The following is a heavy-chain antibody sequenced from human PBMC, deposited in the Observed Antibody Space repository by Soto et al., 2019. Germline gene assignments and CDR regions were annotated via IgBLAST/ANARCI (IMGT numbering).Heavy chain of an antibody. J-gene: IGHJ4*02. CDR2: ISYDGSNK. CDR1: GFTFSSYG. D-gene: IGHD6-13*01. V-gene: IGHV3-30*18. CDR3: AKGGDSSSWEKFDY. Sequence: QVQLVESGGGVVQPGRSLRLSCAASGFTFSSYGMHWVRQAPGKGLEWVAVISYDGSNKYYADSVKGRFTISRDNSKNTLYLQMNSLRPEDTAVYYCAKGGDSSSWEKFDYWGQGTLVTVSS.